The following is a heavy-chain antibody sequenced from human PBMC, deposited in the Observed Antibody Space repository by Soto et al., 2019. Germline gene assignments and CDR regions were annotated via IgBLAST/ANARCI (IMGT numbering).Heavy chain of an antibody. J-gene: IGHJ6*02. CDR1: GFTFSSYE. V-gene: IGHV3-48*03. CDR2: ISSSGSTI. Sequence: GGSLRLSCAASGFTFSSYEMNWVRQAPGKGLEWVSYISSSGSTIYYADSVKGRFTISRDNAKNSLYLQMNSLRAEDTAVYYCARDHKGGYYYYGMDVWGQGTMVTVSS. CDR3: ARDHKGGYYYYGMDV.